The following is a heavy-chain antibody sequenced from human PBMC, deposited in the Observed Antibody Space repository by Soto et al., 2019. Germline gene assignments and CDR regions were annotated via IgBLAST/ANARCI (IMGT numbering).Heavy chain of an antibody. D-gene: IGHD3-9*01. J-gene: IGHJ6*02. V-gene: IGHV1-69*13. Sequence: SVKVSCKASGGTFSSYAISWVRQAPGQGLEWMGGIIPIFGTANYAQKFQGRVTITADESTSTAYMELSSLRSEDTAVYYCVFRFFDSDYYYYALDVWGQGTPATVSS. CDR3: VFRFFDSDYYYYALDV. CDR2: IIPIFGTA. CDR1: GGTFSSYA.